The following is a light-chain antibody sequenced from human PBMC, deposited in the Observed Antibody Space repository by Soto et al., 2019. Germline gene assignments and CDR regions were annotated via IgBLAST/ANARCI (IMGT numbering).Light chain of an antibody. CDR2: KTS. V-gene: IGKV1-5*03. CDR3: QQYDSYSGT. J-gene: IGKJ1*01. Sequence: IQMTQSPSSLSASVGDRVTITCRASQDIRNDLGWYQQKPGKAPKLLIYKTSSLDSGVPSRFSGSGSGTEFTLTISGLQADDFATYYCQQYDSYSGTFGQGTKVDIK. CDR1: QDIRND.